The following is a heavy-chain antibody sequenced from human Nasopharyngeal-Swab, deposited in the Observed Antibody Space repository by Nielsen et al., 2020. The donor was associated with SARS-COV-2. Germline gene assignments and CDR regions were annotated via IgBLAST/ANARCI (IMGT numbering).Heavy chain of an antibody. CDR1: GFTFNNYN. CDR2: ISSSSSYI. J-gene: IGHJ6*02. D-gene: IGHD3-3*01. V-gene: IGHV3-21*01. Sequence: GGSLRFSCAASGFTFNNYNFNWVRQAPGKGLEWVSSISSSSSYIYYADSVKGRFTISRDNAKNSLYLQMNSLRAGDTAVYYCARDGLDYDFWSAYFMDVWGQGTTVTVSS. CDR3: ARDGLDYDFWSAYFMDV.